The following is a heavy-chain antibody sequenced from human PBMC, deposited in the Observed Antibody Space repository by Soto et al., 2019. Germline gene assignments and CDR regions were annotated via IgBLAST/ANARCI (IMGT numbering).Heavy chain of an antibody. V-gene: IGHV4-4*07. CDR2: IYTSGST. CDR3: ERDRGTVLVPAAIGRDYFDYGIDV. D-gene: IGHD2-2*02. J-gene: IGHJ6*02. CDR1: GGYISSYY. Sequence: QVQLQESGPGLVKLSVTLSLTCTVSGGYISSYYWSWIRQPAGQGLEWIGRIYTSGSTNYNPSLKSRATMSVDTSNNQYSLKLSSVTAADTAVYYCERDRGTVLVPAAIGRDYFDYGIDVWGQGTTVTVSS.